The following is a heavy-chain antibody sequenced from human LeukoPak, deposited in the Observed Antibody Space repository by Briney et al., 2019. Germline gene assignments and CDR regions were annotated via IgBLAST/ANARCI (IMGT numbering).Heavy chain of an antibody. J-gene: IGHJ4*02. CDR3: ARDLVAFDY. V-gene: IGHV4-34*01. CDR1: GGSFSGYY. D-gene: IGHD2-15*01. Sequence: SETLSLTCAVYGGSFSGYYWSWMRQPPGKGLEWIGEINHSGSTNYNPSLKSRVTMSLDMSKNQFSLKLNSVTAADTAVYYCARDLVAFDYWGQGALVIVSS. CDR2: INHSGST.